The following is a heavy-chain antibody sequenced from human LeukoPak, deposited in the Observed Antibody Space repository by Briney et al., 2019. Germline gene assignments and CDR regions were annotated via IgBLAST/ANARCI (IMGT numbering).Heavy chain of an antibody. Sequence: SETLSLTCTVSGYSISSGYYWGWIRQPPGKGLEWIGSIYSDGTTYYNPSLKSRVSISADTSKNHFSLWLSSVTAADMAVYYCAKHRGSFFEAFDIWGQGTAVSVSS. CDR3: AKHRGSFFEAFDI. D-gene: IGHD1-26*01. V-gene: IGHV4-38-2*02. CDR1: GYSISSGYY. CDR2: IYSDGTT. J-gene: IGHJ3*02.